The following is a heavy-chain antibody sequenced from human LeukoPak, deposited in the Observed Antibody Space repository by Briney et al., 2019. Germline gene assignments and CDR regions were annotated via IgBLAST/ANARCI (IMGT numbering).Heavy chain of an antibody. V-gene: IGHV3-64*01. J-gene: IGHJ5*02. CDR3: ARDFSTRYSGFGNWFDP. D-gene: IGHD5-12*01. Sequence: SGGSLRLSCAASGFTFSSYAMHWVRQAPGKGLEYVSVISSNGGSTYYANSVKGRFTISRDNSKNTLYLQMGSLRAEDMAVYYCARDFSTRYSGFGNWFDPWGQGTLVTVSS. CDR1: GFTFSSYA. CDR2: ISSNGGST.